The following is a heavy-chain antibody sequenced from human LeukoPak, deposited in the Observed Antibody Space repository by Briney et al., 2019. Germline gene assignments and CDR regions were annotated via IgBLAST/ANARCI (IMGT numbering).Heavy chain of an antibody. CDR2: IRYDGSNT. CDR1: GFTFSSYG. CDR3: ARGLQRGDRMLLWFGEFWGDYYYGMDI. Sequence: PGGSLRLSCAASGFTFSSYGMHWVRQAPGKGLEWVTFIRYDGSNTYYADSVKGRFTISRDNSKNTLYLQMNSLRSEDTAVYYCARGLQRGDRMLLWFGEFWGDYYYGMDIWGQGTTVTVSS. J-gene: IGHJ6*02. D-gene: IGHD3-10*01. V-gene: IGHV3-30*02.